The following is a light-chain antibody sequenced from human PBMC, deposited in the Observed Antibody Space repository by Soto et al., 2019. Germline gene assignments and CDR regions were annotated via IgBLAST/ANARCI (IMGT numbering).Light chain of an antibody. CDR3: AAWDDSLSGYV. J-gene: IGLJ1*01. Sequence: QSVLTKPPSASGTPGQRVTISCSGSSSNIGNHYVYWYQHLPGTAPKLLIYRNNQRPSGVPDRFSGSHSGTSGSLAISGLRSEDEADYYCAAWDDSLSGYVFGTGTKVTVL. V-gene: IGLV1-47*01. CDR1: SSNIGNHY. CDR2: RNN.